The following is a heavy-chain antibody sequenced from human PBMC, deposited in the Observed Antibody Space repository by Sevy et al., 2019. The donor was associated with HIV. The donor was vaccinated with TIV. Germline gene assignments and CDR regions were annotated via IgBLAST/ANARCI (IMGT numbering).Heavy chain of an antibody. V-gene: IGHV4-39*01. CDR3: ARYVRRDYAGGFDS. Sequence: SESLSLTCSVSGGSIRSTSYYWGWIRQPPGKGLEWIASFDYAGTTYYTPALKSRVTISGDMSKNQFSLKLKSVTVADTAFYYCARYVRRDYAGGFDSWGQGTLVTVSS. D-gene: IGHD4-17*01. J-gene: IGHJ5*01. CDR2: FDYAGTT. CDR1: GGSIRSTSYY.